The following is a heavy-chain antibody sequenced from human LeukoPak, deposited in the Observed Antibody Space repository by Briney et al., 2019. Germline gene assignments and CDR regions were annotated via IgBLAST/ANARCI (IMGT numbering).Heavy chain of an antibody. CDR1: GFAFSSYV. CDR2: ISDSGGRT. V-gene: IGHV3-23*01. D-gene: IGHD1-26*01. Sequence: GGSLRLSCAGTGFAFSSYVINWVRQAPGKGLEWVSGISDSGGRTYYADSVKGRFTISRDNSKNILYLQMNSLRAEDTAIYYCAKGQSGSYYPAYWYFDLWGRGNLVTVSS. J-gene: IGHJ2*01. CDR3: AKGQSGSYYPAYWYFDL.